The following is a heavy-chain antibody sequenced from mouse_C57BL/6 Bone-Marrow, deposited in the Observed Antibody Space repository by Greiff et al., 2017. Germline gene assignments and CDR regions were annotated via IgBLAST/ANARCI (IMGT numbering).Heavy chain of an antibody. CDR1: GFTFSSYA. D-gene: IGHD2-4*01. CDR2: ISDGGSYT. CDR3: AREGVYDYDRGYAMDY. J-gene: IGHJ4*01. Sequence: EVKLQESGGGLVKPGGSLKLSCAASGFTFSSYAMSWVRQTPEKRLEWVATISDGGSYTYYPDNVKGRFTISRDNAKNNLYLQMSHLKSEDTAMYYCAREGVYDYDRGYAMDYWGQGTSVTVSS. V-gene: IGHV5-4*01.